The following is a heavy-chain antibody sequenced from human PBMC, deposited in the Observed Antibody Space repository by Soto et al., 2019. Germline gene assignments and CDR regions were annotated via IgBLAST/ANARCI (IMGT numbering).Heavy chain of an antibody. V-gene: IGHV1-18*01. CDR3: ARDSNPYYYYYGMDV. Sequence: GASVKVSCKASGYTFTSYGISWVRQAPGQGLEWMGWISAYNGNTNYAQKLQGRVTMTTDTSTSTAYMELRSLSSDDTAVYYCARDSNPYYYYYGMDVWGQGTTVTVSS. J-gene: IGHJ6*02. D-gene: IGHD3-3*02. CDR2: ISAYNGNT. CDR1: GYTFTSYG.